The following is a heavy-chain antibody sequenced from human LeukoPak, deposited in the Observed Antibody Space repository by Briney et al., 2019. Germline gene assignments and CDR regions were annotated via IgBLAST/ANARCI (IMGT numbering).Heavy chain of an antibody. V-gene: IGHV4-61*01. CDR1: GDSVSSGNHY. J-gene: IGHJ4*02. Sequence: PSETLSLTCTVSGDSVSSGNHYWSWIRQPPGKGLEWIGYVYYNGGADYNSSLKSRVTISLDTSKNQFTLKLTSVTAADTAVYYCARVMGSGWTGFDYWGQGALVTVSS. CDR3: ARVMGSGWTGFDY. CDR2: VYYNGGA. D-gene: IGHD6-19*01.